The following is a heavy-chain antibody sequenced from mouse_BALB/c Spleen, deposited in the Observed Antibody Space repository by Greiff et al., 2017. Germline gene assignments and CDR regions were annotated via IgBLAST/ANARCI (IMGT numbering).Heavy chain of an antibody. J-gene: IGHJ4*01. Sequence: EVQLQQSGPGLVKPSQSLSLTCSVTGYSITSGYYWNWIRQFPGNKLEWMGYISYDGSNNYNPSLKNRISITRDTSKNQFFLKLNSVTTEDTATYYCAREGDYYGLMDYWGQGTSVTVSS. CDR2: ISYDGSN. D-gene: IGHD1-2*01. V-gene: IGHV3-6*02. CDR1: GYSITSGYY. CDR3: AREGDYYGLMDY.